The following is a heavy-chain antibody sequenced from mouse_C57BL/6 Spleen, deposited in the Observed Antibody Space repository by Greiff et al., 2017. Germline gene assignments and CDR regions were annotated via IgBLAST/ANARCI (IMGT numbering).Heavy chain of an antibody. CDR2: IHPNSGST. V-gene: IGHV1-64*01. CDR1: GYTFTSYW. Sequence: QVQLQQPGAELVKPGASVKLSCKASGYTFTSYWMHWVKQRPGQGLEWIGMIHPNSGSTNYNEKFKSKATLTVDKSSSTAYMQLSSRSSEDSAVYYCARVLHYYGSSHVLGRFAYWGQGTLVTVSA. D-gene: IGHD1-1*01. J-gene: IGHJ3*01. CDR3: ARVLHYYGSSHVLGRFAY.